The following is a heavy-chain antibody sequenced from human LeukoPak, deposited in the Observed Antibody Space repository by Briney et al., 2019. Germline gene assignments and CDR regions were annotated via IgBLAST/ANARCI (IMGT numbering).Heavy chain of an antibody. D-gene: IGHD2-2*02. J-gene: IGHJ6*03. Sequence: PSETLSLTCTVSGGSISSSRDYWAWLRQPPGKGLEWIANIYYSGSTYYSPSLKSRVTISVDTSKNQFSLKLSSVTAADTAVYYCARLKYTARWPAGDYYYYYMDVWGKGTTVTVSS. V-gene: IGHV4-39*01. CDR2: IYYSGST. CDR1: GGSISSSRDY. CDR3: ARLKYTARWPAGDYYYYYMDV.